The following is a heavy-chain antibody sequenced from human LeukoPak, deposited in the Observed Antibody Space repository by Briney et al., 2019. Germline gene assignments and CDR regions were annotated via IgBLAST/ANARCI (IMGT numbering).Heavy chain of an antibody. J-gene: IGHJ4*02. Sequence: PGGSLRLSCAASGFTFSSYAMSWVRQAPGKGLEWVSGISWNGGGMGYAVSVKGRFTISRDNAKNSLYLQMNSLREEDTALYYCAKDITGGRSSPYFDSWGQGTLVTVSS. D-gene: IGHD6-6*01. CDR2: ISWNGGGM. CDR3: AKDITGGRSSPYFDS. CDR1: GFTFSSYA. V-gene: IGHV3-9*01.